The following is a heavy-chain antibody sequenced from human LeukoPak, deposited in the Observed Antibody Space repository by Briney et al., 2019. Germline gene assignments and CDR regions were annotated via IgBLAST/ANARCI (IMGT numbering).Heavy chain of an antibody. J-gene: IGHJ4*02. CDR2: IYPGDSDT. CDR3: ARSTSGHVKSLVDY. D-gene: IGHD5-12*01. V-gene: IGHV5-51*01. Sequence: GESLKISCKGSGYSFTSYWIGWVRQLPGKGLEWMGIIYPGDSDTRYSPSFQGQVTISVDKSISTAYLQWNSLKASDTAMYYCARSTSGHVKSLVDYWGQGTLVTVSS. CDR1: GYSFTSYW.